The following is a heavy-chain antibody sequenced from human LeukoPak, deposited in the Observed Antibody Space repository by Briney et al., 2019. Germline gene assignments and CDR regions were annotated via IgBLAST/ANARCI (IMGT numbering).Heavy chain of an antibody. J-gene: IGHJ6*03. CDR3: ASFYCSGGSCYQYFSYYYMDV. CDR1: GGSISSSSYY. Sequence: SETLSLTCAVSGGSISSSSYYWGWIRQPPGKGLEWIGSIYYSGSTYYNPSLQSRVTISVDTSKNQFSLKLNSVTAADTAVYYCASFYCSGGSCYQYFSYYYMDVWGKGTTVTISS. D-gene: IGHD2-15*01. V-gene: IGHV4-39*01. CDR2: IYYSGST.